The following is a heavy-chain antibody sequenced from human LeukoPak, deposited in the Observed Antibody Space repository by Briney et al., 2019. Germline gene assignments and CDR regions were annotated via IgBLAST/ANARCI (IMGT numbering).Heavy chain of an antibody. CDR1: GFNFSASV. Sequence: GGSLRLSCAASGFNFSASVMHWVRQTSAKGLEWVGRIRTKSKTYATAYAASVTGRFTMSRDDSKNSAFLQMDSLQIDDTAVYYCVRHTSGPELGPWGQGIVVTVSS. D-gene: IGHD1-1*01. CDR3: VRHTSGPELGP. CDR2: IRTKSKTYAT. J-gene: IGHJ5*02. V-gene: IGHV3-73*01.